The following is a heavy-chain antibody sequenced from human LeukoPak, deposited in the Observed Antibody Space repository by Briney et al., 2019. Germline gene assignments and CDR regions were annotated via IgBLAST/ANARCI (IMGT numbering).Heavy chain of an antibody. CDR2: IYYNGST. D-gene: IGHD2-15*01. CDR3: ANLVVADSEDY. J-gene: IGHJ4*02. Sequence: DPLPHTCSVSGRPISSSRYYCGWIRQPPGKGLEMIGSIYYNGSTYYNRSLKSRVTISVDTSKIQFSLKLSAVTAADTAVYYCANLVVADSEDYWGQGTLVTVSS. CDR1: GRPISSSRYY. V-gene: IGHV4-39*01.